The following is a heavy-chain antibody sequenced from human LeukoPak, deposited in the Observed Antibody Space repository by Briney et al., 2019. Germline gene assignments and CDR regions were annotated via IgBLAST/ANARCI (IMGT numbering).Heavy chain of an antibody. Sequence: PGGSLRLSCAASGFTFSDYCMSWIRQAPGKGLEWVSCISSGSSYTDYADSVKGRFTISRDNAKNSLYLQMNSLRADDTAVFYCARVFGSSPYVDYWGHGDPFTVSS. V-gene: IGHV3-11*05. J-gene: IGHJ4*01. D-gene: IGHD6-13*01. CDR2: ISSGSSYT. CDR3: ARVFGSSPYVDY. CDR1: GFTFSDYC.